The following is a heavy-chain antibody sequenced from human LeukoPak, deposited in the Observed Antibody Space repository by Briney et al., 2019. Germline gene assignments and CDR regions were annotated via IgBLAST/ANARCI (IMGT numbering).Heavy chain of an antibody. V-gene: IGHV3-9*03. CDR1: GFTFEDFS. CDR2: ISADGGTT. J-gene: IGHJ4*02. CDR3: AKGYDFWSGADY. Sequence: GGSLRLSCAASGFTFEDFSMHWVRHTPGKGLEWVSGISADGGTTAYAVSVEGRFTISRDNAKNSLFLQMESLRPDDMALYYCAKGYDFWSGADYWGQGALVTVAS. D-gene: IGHD3/OR15-3a*01.